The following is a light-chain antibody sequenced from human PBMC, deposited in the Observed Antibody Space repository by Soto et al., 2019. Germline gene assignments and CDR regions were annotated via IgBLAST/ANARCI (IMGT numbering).Light chain of an antibody. CDR1: QSVSIY. CDR3: QQRSNWPPWT. J-gene: IGKJ1*01. V-gene: IGKV3-11*01. Sequence: EVVLTQSPATLSLSPGERATLSCRASQSVSIYLAWYQQKPGQAPRLLIYDASNRAAGIPARFSGSGSGTDFTLTIRSLEPEDFAVYYCQQRSNWPPWTFGQGTKVDIK. CDR2: DAS.